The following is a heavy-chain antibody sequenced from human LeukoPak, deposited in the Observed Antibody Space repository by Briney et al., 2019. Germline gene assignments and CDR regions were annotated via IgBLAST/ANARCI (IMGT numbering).Heavy chain of an antibody. D-gene: IGHD2-21*01. CDR3: NACVNGRDCYPVY. CDR2: IKSKTDRGTT. Sequence: GGSLRLSCAASGFTFNNAWMSWVRQAPGKGLEWVGRIKSKTDRGTTDYTAPVKGRFTISRDDSKNTLYLQMNSLETDDTAVYYCNACVNGRDCYPVYWGQGTLVTVSS. V-gene: IGHV3-15*01. J-gene: IGHJ4*02. CDR1: GFTFNNAW.